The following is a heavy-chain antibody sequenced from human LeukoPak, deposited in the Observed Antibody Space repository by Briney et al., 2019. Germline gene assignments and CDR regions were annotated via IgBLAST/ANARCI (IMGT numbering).Heavy chain of an antibody. CDR1: GFTFSSYS. J-gene: IGHJ4*02. D-gene: IGHD3-10*01. CDR3: ARDSTAGISSGSYYYFDY. V-gene: IGHV3-21*01. Sequence: GGSLRLSCAASGFTFSSYSMNWVRQAPGKGLEWVSSISSSSSYIYYADSVKGRFTISRDNAKNSLYLQMSSLRAEDTAVYYCARDSTAGISSGSYYYFDYWGQGTLVTVSS. CDR2: ISSSSSYI.